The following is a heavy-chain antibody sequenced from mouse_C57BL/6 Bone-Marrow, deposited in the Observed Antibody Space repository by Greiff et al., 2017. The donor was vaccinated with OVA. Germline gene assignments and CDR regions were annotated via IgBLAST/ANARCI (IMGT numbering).Heavy chain of an antibody. D-gene: IGHD1-1*01. CDR1: GYTFTDYY. Sequence: EVQLQQSGPVLVKPGASVKMSCKASGYTFTDYYMNWVKQSHGKSLEWIGVINPYNGGTSYNQKFKGKATLTVDTSSSTAYMELNSLTSEDSAVYYCARGGITTGVERGYYFDYWGQGTTLTVSS. CDR2: INPYNGGT. V-gene: IGHV1-19*01. CDR3: ARGGITTGVERGYYFDY. J-gene: IGHJ2*01.